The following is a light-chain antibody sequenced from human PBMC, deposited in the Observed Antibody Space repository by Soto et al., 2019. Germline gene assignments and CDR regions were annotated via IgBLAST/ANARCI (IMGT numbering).Light chain of an antibody. CDR3: QQYGSSVKT. CDR2: GAS. CDR1: QSVSNNY. V-gene: IGKV3-20*01. J-gene: IGKJ1*01. Sequence: EIVLTQSPGTLSLSLGERATLSCRASQSVSNNYLAWYQQKPGQAPSLLIFGASNRAPDIPDRFSGSGSGTDFTLTISRLEPEDFALYFCQQYGSSVKTFGQGTKVDIK.